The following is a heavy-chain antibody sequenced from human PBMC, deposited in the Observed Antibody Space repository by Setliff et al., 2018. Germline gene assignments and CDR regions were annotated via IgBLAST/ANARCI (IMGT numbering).Heavy chain of an antibody. CDR1: GYTFTSYG. Sequence: KVSCKASGYTFTSYGISWVRQAPGQGLEWVGRIRSKAFSYATRYTESMKGRFTISRDDSKNTAYLQMDSLNTEDTAVYYCIVAGNYFDYWGQGTLVTVSS. D-gene: IGHD5-12*01. V-gene: IGHV3-73*01. CDR3: IVAGNYFDY. J-gene: IGHJ4*02. CDR2: IRSKAFSYAT.